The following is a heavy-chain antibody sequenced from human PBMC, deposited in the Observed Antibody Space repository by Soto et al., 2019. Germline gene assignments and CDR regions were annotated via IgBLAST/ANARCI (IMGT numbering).Heavy chain of an antibody. CDR2: ISHRGTA. Sequence: SETLSLTCTVSGGSISSGAYYWGWIRQHPGKGLEWIGYISHRGTAYYTPSLKSRVSLSVDPSKSQFSLNVTSLTAADTAVYYCARVSATRTRWFDPWGPGTLVTVSS. CDR1: GGSISSGAYY. D-gene: IGHD6-13*01. V-gene: IGHV4-31*03. J-gene: IGHJ5*02. CDR3: ARVSATRTRWFDP.